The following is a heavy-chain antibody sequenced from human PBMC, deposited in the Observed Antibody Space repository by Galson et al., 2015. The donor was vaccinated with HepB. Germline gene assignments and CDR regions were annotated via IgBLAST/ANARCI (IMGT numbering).Heavy chain of an antibody. V-gene: IGHV3-30*18. Sequence: SLRLSCAASGFTFSSYGMHWVRQAPGKGLEWVAVISYDGSNKYYADSVKGRFTISRDNSKNTLYLQMNSLGAEDTAVYYCAKGYGYYELYYYYGMDVWGQGTTVTVSS. CDR2: ISYDGSNK. CDR1: GFTFSSYG. CDR3: AKGYGYYELYYYYGMDV. J-gene: IGHJ6*02. D-gene: IGHD4-17*01.